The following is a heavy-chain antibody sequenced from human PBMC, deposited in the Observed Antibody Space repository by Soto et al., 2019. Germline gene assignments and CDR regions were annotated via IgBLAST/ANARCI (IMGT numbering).Heavy chain of an antibody. CDR1: GYTFTSYG. D-gene: IGHD2-15*01. J-gene: IGHJ6*02. Sequence: SVKVSCKGSGYTFTSYGIRWVRQAPGQGLEWMGWISAYNGNTNYAQKLQGRVTMTTDTSTSTAYMELRSLRSDDTAVYYCARVSAATYYYSYGMDVWGHGTTVTVSS. V-gene: IGHV1-18*01. CDR3: ARVSAATYYYSYGMDV. CDR2: ISAYNGNT.